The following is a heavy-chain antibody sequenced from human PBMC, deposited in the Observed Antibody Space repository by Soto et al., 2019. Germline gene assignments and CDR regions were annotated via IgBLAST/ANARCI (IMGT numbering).Heavy chain of an antibody. CDR2: ISAYNGNT. V-gene: IGHV1-18*01. D-gene: IGHD1-20*01. J-gene: IGHJ6*02. CDR3: ARDPVYVVTNYYYYGMDV. CDR1: GYTFTSYG. Sequence: ASVKVSCKASGYTFTSYGISWVRQAPGQGLEWMGWISAYNGNTNYAQKLQGRVTMTTDTSTSTAYMELRSLRSDDTAVYYCARDPVYVVTNYYYYGMDVWGQGTTVTVSS.